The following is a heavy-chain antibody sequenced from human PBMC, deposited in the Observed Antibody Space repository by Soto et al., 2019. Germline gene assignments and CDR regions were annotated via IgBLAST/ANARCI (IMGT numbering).Heavy chain of an antibody. CDR1: GFTLSTYG. J-gene: IGHJ4*02. V-gene: IGHV3-33*01. CDR2: LWYDGADK. Sequence: QVQLVESGGGVVQPGRSLRLSCAVSGFTLSTYGMHWVRQAPGKGLEWVAMLWYDGADKNYADSVKGRFTISGDEAQKTLYLEMNNLRGEDTAVYYCARDPGGSGWAFDYWGQGTLVTVSS. D-gene: IGHD6-19*01. CDR3: ARDPGGSGWAFDY.